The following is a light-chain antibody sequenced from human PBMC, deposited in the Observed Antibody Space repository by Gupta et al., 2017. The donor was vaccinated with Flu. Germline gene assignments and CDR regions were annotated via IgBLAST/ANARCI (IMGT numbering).Light chain of an antibody. CDR1: SSDVGGYNY. J-gene: IGLJ3*02. CDR2: EVI. V-gene: IGLV2-14*01. CDR3: SSYTSSNSLE. Sequence: QSALTQPASVSGSPGQSITISCTGTSSDVGGYNYVSWYQHHPGKAPKLVIYEVINRPSGVSNRFSGSKSGNTASLTISGLQAEDEADYYCSSYTSSNSLEFGGGTKLTVL.